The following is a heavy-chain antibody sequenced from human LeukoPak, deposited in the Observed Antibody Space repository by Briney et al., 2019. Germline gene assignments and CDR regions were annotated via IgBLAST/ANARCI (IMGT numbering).Heavy chain of an antibody. Sequence: SETLSLTCTVSGGSISSGGYYWSWIRQHPGKGLEWIGYIYYSGSTYYNPSLKSRVTISVDTSKNQFSLKLSSVTAAGTAVYYCARGGDYGDYVDYWGQGTLVTVSS. CDR1: GGSISSGGYY. CDR2: IYYSGST. J-gene: IGHJ4*02. CDR3: ARGGDYGDYVDY. V-gene: IGHV4-31*03. D-gene: IGHD4-17*01.